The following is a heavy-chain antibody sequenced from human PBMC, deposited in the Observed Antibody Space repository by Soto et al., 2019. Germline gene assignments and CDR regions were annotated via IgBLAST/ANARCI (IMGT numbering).Heavy chain of an antibody. V-gene: IGHV2-5*01. CDR2: IYRTDDK. CDR1: GVSLSTTGEA. Sequence: QITLTESGPTLVKSTQTLTLTCTVSGVSLSTTGEAVGWDRQAPGKALEWLALIYRTDDKRYSPSLKHRVTITKPTAKHQVVLRMTNVDTLVSGKYFWGRRRGGPLPGFLDNWGQGTLVTVSS. CDR3: GRRRGGPLPGFLDN. J-gene: IGHJ4*02. D-gene: IGHD3-16*01.